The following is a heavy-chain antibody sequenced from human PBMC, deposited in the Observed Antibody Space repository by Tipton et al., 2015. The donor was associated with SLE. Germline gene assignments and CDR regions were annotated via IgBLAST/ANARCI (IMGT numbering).Heavy chain of an antibody. J-gene: IGHJ4*02. D-gene: IGHD6-13*01. CDR2: IYSGGST. V-gene: IGHV3-66*02. Sequence: SLRLSCAASGFTVSSNYMSWVRQAPGKGLEWVSVIYSGGSTYYADSVKGRFTISRDNSKNTLYLQMNSLRAEDTAVYYCARDRGSSWFFFDYWGQGTLVTVPS. CDR1: GFTVSSNY. CDR3: ARDRGSSWFFFDY.